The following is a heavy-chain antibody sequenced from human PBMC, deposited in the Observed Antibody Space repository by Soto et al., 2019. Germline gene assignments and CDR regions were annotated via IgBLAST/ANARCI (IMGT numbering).Heavy chain of an antibody. Sequence: QITLKESGPTLVKPTQPLTLTCTFSGFSLNTGGVGVGWIRQPPGKALEWVALISWNDDKRYSPSLRGRLTITKDTPKNEVVLTMTNMDPVDTATYYCAHTDVLRFLEGAWGQGTLVTVSS. CDR3: AHTDVLRFLEGA. V-gene: IGHV2-5*01. CDR2: ISWNDDK. CDR1: GFSLNTGGVG. J-gene: IGHJ5*02. D-gene: IGHD3-3*01.